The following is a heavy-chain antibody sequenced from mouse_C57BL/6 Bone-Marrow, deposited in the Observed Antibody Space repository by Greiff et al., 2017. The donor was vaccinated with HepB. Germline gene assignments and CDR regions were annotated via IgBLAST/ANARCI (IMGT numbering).Heavy chain of an antibody. CDR3: ARHYYGSSYWYFDF. CDR1: GFSLTSYG. CDR2: IWSGGST. Sequence: VQLQQSGPGLVQPSQSLSITCTVSGFSLTSYGVHWVRQSPGKGLEWLGVIWSGGSTDYNAAFISRLSISKDNSKSQVFFKMNSLQADDTAIYYCARHYYGSSYWYFDFWGTGTTVTVSS. J-gene: IGHJ1*03. V-gene: IGHV2-2*01. D-gene: IGHD1-1*01.